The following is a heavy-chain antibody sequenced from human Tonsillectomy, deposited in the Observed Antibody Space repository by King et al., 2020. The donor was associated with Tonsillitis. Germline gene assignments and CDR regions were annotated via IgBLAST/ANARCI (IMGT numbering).Heavy chain of an antibody. CDR1: GYTFNDYY. CDR3: ARALLEAVAVYFFAD. CDR2: INPNSGDT. V-gene: IGHV1-2*02. Sequence: VQLVESGAEVKKPGASVKVSCKASGYTFNDYYIHWVRQDPGQGLEWMGWINPNSGDTKYGQKFQDRVTMTRDTSINTAYMELSRLTSDDTAVYYCARALLEAVAVYFFADWGQGTLVTVSS. D-gene: IGHD6-19*01. J-gene: IGHJ4*02.